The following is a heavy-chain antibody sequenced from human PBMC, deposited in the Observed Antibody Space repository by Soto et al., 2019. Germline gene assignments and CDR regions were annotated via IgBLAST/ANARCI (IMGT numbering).Heavy chain of an antibody. CDR1: GYTFNIYG. D-gene: IGHD1-7*01. CDR2: ISPYNDNK. V-gene: IGHV1-18*01. Sequence: ASVKVSCKASGYTFNIYGISWVRQAPGQGLEWVGWISPYNDNKKYAQNLQGRVTMTTDTSTSTAYMELRSLRSDGTAVYYCARELSALGTIDYWGPGTLVTVSS. J-gene: IGHJ4*02. CDR3: ARELSALGTIDY.